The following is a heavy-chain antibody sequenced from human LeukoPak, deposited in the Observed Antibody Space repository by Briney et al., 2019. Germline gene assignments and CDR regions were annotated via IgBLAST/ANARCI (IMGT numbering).Heavy chain of an antibody. V-gene: IGHV3-23*05. CDR1: GFTFRSFG. D-gene: IGHD3/OR15-3a*01. CDR2: IYTNGRDT. Sequence: GGSLRLSCAASGFTFRSFGMNWVRQAPGKGLEWVSGIYTNGRDTRYADSVKGRFTISRDNSKNTLYLQMHSLRVEDTAVYYCAHLVWEYVGGLDVWDQGTTVTVSS. CDR3: AHLVWEYVGGLDV. J-gene: IGHJ6*02.